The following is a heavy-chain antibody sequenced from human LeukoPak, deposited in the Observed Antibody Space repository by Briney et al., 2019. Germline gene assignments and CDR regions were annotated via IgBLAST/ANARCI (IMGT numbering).Heavy chain of an antibody. Sequence: PGGSLRLSCEGSEFTFSSYSMNWVRQAPGKGLEWVSSISRSSTDMYYADSVKGRFTISRDNAKTSVYLQMNSLRAEDTAMYYCARSDYFNYKSHFDYWGQGTLVTVSS. D-gene: IGHD4-11*01. CDR2: ISRSSTDM. CDR1: EFTFSSYS. CDR3: ARSDYFNYKSHFDY. V-gene: IGHV3-21*01. J-gene: IGHJ4*02.